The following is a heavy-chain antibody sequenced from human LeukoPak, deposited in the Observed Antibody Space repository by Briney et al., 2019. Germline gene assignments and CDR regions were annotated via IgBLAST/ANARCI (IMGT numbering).Heavy chain of an antibody. CDR2: INTNTGNP. Sequence: GASVKVSCKASGYTFTSYGINWVRQAPGQGLEWMGWINTNTGNPTHAQGFTGRFVFSLDTSVTTAYLQISSLKAEDTAVYYCARDWGVRGSGLRVFDYWGQGTLVTVSS. V-gene: IGHV7-4-1*02. D-gene: IGHD3-10*01. J-gene: IGHJ4*02. CDR3: ARDWGVRGSGLRVFDY. CDR1: GYTFTSYG.